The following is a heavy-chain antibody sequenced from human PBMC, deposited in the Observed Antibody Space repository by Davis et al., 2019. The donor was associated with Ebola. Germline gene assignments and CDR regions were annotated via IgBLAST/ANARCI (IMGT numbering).Heavy chain of an antibody. CDR2: INPNSGGT. CDR1: GYTFTGYY. Sequence: ASVKVSCKASGYTFTGYYMHWVRQAPGQGLEWMGWINPNSGGTNYAQKFQGWVTMTRDTSISTVYMELSRLRSDDTAVYYCARYSDRGSYWYFDLWGRGTLVTVSS. CDR3: ARYSDRGSYWYFDL. J-gene: IGHJ2*01. D-gene: IGHD1-26*01. V-gene: IGHV1-2*04.